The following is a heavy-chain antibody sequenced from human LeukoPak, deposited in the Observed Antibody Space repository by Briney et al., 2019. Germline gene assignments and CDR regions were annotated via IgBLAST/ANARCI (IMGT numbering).Heavy chain of an antibody. CDR1: AYTFTSYD. J-gene: IGHJ5*02. Sequence: ASVKVSCKASAYTFTSYDINWVRQATGQWPEWMGWMNPNSGNTGYAQKFQGRVTMTRNTSISTAYMELSSLRSEDTAVYYCARSRLRYPFDPWGQGTLVTVSS. CDR2: MNPNSGNT. V-gene: IGHV1-8*01. D-gene: IGHD3-9*01. CDR3: ARSRLRYPFDP.